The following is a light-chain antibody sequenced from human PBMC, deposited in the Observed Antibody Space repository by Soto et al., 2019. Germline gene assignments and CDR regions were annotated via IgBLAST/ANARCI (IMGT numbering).Light chain of an antibody. J-gene: IGKJ1*01. CDR2: GAS. CDR3: QQYFNWPLTWT. CDR1: QSVRTN. Sequence: EVVLTQSPATLSVSAGGTVTLSCRASQSVRTNVAWYQQIPGQAPRLLVYGASTRATGVPARFTGSGSGLEFSLTIRSLLSEDSEFYYCQQYFNWPLTWTFGPGTKVQIK. V-gene: IGKV3-15*01.